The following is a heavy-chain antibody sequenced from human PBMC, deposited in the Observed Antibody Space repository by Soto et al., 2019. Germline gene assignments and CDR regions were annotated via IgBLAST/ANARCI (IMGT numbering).Heavy chain of an antibody. CDR3: ATRPCEVNYYGVFDY. CDR2: IKGDASEK. J-gene: IGHJ4*02. V-gene: IGHV3-7*01. Sequence: GGSLRLSCAASGFNFGIYWVSWVRQAPGKGLEWVATIKGDASEKKYVGSVKGRFTTSRDNAKTSLFLQMDSLRAEDTAVYYCATRPCEVNYYGVFDYWGQGALVTVSS. CDR1: GFNFGIYW. D-gene: IGHD3-22*01.